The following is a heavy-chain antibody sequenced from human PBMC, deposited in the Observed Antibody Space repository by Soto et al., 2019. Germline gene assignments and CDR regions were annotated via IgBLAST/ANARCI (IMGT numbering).Heavy chain of an antibody. CDR1: GFTFGDYA. CDR3: TRSYYDFWSGYYNPFDYSSGMAV. CDR2: IRSKAYGGTT. Sequence: PGGSLRLSCTASGFTFGDYAMSWFRQAPGKGLEWVGFIRSKAYGGTTEYAASVKGRFTISRDDSKSIAYLQMNSLKTEDTAVYYCTRSYYDFWSGYYNPFDYSSGMAVWGQGTTVTVSS. V-gene: IGHV3-49*03. J-gene: IGHJ6*02. D-gene: IGHD3-3*01.